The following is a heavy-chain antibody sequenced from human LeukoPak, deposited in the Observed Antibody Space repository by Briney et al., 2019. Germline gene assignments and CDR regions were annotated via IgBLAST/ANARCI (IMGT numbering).Heavy chain of an antibody. CDR1: GFTVSSNY. CDR3: ARDHIVVVPAAISNPYYYYGMDV. D-gene: IGHD2-2*01. J-gene: IGHJ6*02. Sequence: GGSLRLSCAASGFTVSSNYMSWVRQAPGKGLEWVSVIYSGGSTYYADSVKGLFTISRDNSKNTLYLQMNSLRAEDTAVYYCARDHIVVVPAAISNPYYYYGMDVWGQGTTVTVSS. V-gene: IGHV3-53*01. CDR2: IYSGGST.